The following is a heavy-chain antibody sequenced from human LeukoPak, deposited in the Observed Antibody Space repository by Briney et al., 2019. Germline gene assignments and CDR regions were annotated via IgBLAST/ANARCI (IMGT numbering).Heavy chain of an antibody. J-gene: IGHJ3*02. CDR2: MYPSGST. D-gene: IGHD2-2*01. V-gene: IGHV4-39*07. Sequence: SETLSLTCTVSGGSITSGNYYWGWIRQPPGKGLEWIGSMYPSGSTYYNPSLKSRVTISVDTSKNQFSLKLSSVTAADTAVYYCARGPPDCSSTSCYAFDAFDIWGQGTMVTVSS. CDR3: ARGPPDCSSTSCYAFDAFDI. CDR1: GGSITSGNYY.